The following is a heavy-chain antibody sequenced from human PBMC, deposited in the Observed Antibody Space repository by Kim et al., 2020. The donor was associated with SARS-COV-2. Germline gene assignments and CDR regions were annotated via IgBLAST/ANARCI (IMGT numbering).Heavy chain of an antibody. CDR2: INHSGSA. D-gene: IGHD3-10*01. Sequence: SETLSLTCAVYGESFSGYYWSWIRQPPGKGLEWIGEINHSGSANYNPSLKSRVTLSVDTSKNQFSLKLTSVTAADSAVYSCARGTMVRGVILIYWGQGSRGTVSA. V-gene: IGHV4-34*01. CDR3: ARGTMVRGVILIY. J-gene: IGHJ4*02. CDR1: GESFSGYY.